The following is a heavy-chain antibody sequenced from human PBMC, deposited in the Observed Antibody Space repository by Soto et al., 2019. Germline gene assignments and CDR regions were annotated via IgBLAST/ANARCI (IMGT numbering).Heavy chain of an antibody. V-gene: IGHV3-53*01. CDR2: IYSAGST. D-gene: IGHD2-21*02. CDR1: GVTVSSNY. Sequence: PLGSRILSCAASGVTVSSNYMSWVRQAPGQGLEWVSFIYSAGSTYYAASVKGPFTISRDNSKNTLYLQINSLRAKDTAVYYCAIEGSECRGADSYFGVFYXWGQGTLSTVS. CDR3: AIEGSECRGADSYFGVFYX. J-gene: IGHJ3*02.